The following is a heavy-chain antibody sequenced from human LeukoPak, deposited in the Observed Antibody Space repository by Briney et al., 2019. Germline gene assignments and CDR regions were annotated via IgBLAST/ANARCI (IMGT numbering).Heavy chain of an antibody. CDR1: GYTFTSNW. CDR2: INPNGGST. J-gene: IGHJ5*02. V-gene: IGHV1-46*01. CDR3: ARDHSSEEKSRWLDP. Sequence: GASVKVSCKTSGYTFTSNWMHWVRQAPGQGLEWMGIINPNGGSTFYPQKFQGRITVTRDTSSSTVYMELSSLRSEDTAVYYCARDHSSEEKSRWLDPWGQGTLVTVSS.